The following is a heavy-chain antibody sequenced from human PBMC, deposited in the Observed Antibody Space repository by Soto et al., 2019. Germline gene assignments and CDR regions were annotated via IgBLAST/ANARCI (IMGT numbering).Heavy chain of an antibody. Sequence: GGSLRLSCAASGFTFSSYAMHWVRQAPGKGLEWVAVISNDGKNKYYADSVKDRFTISRDNSKNTLFLETNSLRAEDTAAYYCARVVFYGSGRYYNMDVWGQGTTVTVSS. CDR1: GFTFSSYA. CDR2: ISNDGKNK. CDR3: ARVVFYGSGRYYNMDV. V-gene: IGHV3-30*04. J-gene: IGHJ6*02. D-gene: IGHD3-10*01.